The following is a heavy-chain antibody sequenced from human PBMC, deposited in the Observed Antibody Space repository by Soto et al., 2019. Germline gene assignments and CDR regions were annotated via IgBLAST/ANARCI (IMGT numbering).Heavy chain of an antibody. V-gene: IGHV3-23*01. CDR1: GFTFSTDA. D-gene: IGHD6-13*01. CDR2: ISGSGGST. CDR3: AKTLRISAAGPDY. J-gene: IGHJ4*02. Sequence: HPGGSLRLSCAASGFTFSTDAMSWVRQAPGKGLEWVSGISGSGGSTYYADSVKGRFTISRDNSKNTLYLQMNSLRAEDTAVYYCAKTLRISAAGPDYWGQGTLVTVSS.